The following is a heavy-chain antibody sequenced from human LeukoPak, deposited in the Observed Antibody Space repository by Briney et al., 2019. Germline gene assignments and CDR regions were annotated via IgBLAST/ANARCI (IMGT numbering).Heavy chain of an antibody. CDR3: ATDNSYGSGSYYT. J-gene: IGHJ4*02. V-gene: IGHV4-59*01. D-gene: IGHD3-10*01. CDR1: GGSISSYY. Sequence: SEALSLTCTVSGGSISSYYWTWIRQPPGKGLEWIGYIHYSRGTNYNPSPKSRVTISIDTSKNQFSLKLSSVTAADTAVYYCATDNSYGSGSYYTWGQGTLVTVSS. CDR2: IHYSRGT.